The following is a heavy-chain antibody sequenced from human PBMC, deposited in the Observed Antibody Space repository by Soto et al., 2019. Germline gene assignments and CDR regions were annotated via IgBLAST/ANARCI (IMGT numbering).Heavy chain of an antibody. CDR3: AKDPYSSSWHNWFDP. D-gene: IGHD6-13*01. J-gene: IGHJ5*02. V-gene: IGHV3-23*01. CDR2: ISGSGGST. CDR1: GFTFSSYA. Sequence: GSLRLSCAASGFTFSSYAMSWVRQAPGKGLEWVSAISGSGGSTYYADSVKGRFTISRDNSKNTLYLQMNSLRAEDTAVYYCAKDPYSSSWHNWFDPWGQGTLVTVSS.